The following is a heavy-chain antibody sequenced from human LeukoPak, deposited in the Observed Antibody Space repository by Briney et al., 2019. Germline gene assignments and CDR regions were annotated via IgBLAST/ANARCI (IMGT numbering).Heavy chain of an antibody. J-gene: IGHJ4*02. Sequence: SETLSLTCAVYGGSFSGYYWSWVRQPPGKGLEWIGEINHSGSTNYNPSLKSRVTISVDTSKNQFSLKLSSVTAADTAVYYCASTGVVVVPAAPARAYGYWGQGTLVTVSS. CDR3: ASTGVVVVPAAPARAYGY. V-gene: IGHV4-34*01. D-gene: IGHD2-2*01. CDR1: GGSFSGYY. CDR2: INHSGST.